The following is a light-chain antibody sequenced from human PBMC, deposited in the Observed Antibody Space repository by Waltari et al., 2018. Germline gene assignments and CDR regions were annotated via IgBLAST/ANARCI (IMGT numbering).Light chain of an antibody. J-gene: IGKJ1*01. CDR2: GAS. CDR3: QHYVRLPVT. Sequence: DSVLTQFPGTLSLSTGERATLSCRTSQSVGRTLAWYQQKPGQAPRLLIYGASIRATGIPDRFSGSGSGTDFSLTISRLEPEDFAVYYCQHYVRLPVTFGQGTKVEIK. V-gene: IGKV3-20*01. CDR1: QSVGRT.